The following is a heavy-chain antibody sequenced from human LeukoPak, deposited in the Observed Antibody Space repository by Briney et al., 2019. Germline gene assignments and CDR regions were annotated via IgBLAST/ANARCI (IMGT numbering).Heavy chain of an antibody. Sequence: GGSLRLSCAASGFTFSSFSMNWVRQAPGKGLEWVSYISSSSSTIYYADSVKGRFTISRDNAKNSLYLQMNSLRAEDTALYYCARVDYSDYGGGLFDYWGQGTLVTVSS. CDR2: ISSSSSTI. CDR1: GFTFSSFS. J-gene: IGHJ4*02. D-gene: IGHD4-11*01. V-gene: IGHV3-48*01. CDR3: ARVDYSDYGGGLFDY.